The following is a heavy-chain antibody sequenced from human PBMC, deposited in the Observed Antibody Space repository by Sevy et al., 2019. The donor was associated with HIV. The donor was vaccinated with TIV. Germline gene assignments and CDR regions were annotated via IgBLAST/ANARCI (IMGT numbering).Heavy chain of an antibody. Sequence: ASVKVSCKASGYTFTSYGISWVRQAPGQGLEWMGWISAYNGNTNYAQKLQGRVTMTTDTSTSTAYMELRSLRSDDTAVYYCARDDSSSWTGEKIPWGQGTLVTVSS. J-gene: IGHJ5*02. V-gene: IGHV1-18*01. CDR2: ISAYNGNT. D-gene: IGHD6-13*01. CDR1: GYTFTSYG. CDR3: ARDDSSSWTGEKIP.